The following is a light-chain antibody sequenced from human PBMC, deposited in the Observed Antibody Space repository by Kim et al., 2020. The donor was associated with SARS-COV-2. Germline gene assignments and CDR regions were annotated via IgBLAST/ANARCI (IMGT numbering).Light chain of an antibody. J-gene: IGKJ2*01. CDR3: QQYNTYPYT. CDR1: QSISSW. CDR2: KAS. V-gene: IGKV1-5*03. Sequence: SASVGDRVTIPCRASQSISSWLAWYQQKPGKAPKLLIYKASNLESGVPSRFSGSGSGTELTLTISSLQPDDFATYYCQQYNTYPYTFGQGTKLEI.